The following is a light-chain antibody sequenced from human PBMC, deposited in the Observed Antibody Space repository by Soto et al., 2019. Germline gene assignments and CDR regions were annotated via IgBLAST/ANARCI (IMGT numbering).Light chain of an antibody. CDR2: GAS. J-gene: IGKJ2*01. V-gene: IGKV3-15*01. CDR3: QQYSDWPPTYT. Sequence: EIVMTQSPATLSVSPGERATLSCGASQRVSTNLAWYQQKPGQAPRLLIYGASTRATGIPGRFSGSGAETEFTLTISNLQSEDFAVYYCQQYSDWPPTYTFGQGTKLEIK. CDR1: QRVSTN.